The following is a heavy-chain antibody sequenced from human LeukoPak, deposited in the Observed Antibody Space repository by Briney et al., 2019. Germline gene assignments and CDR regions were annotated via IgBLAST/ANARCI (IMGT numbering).Heavy chain of an antibody. J-gene: IGHJ6*03. CDR1: GYTFTSYA. V-gene: IGHV7-4-1*02. D-gene: IGHD3-10*01. Sequence: ASVKVSCKASGYTFTSYAMNWVRQAPGQGLEWMGWINTNTGNPTYAQGFTGRFVFSLDTSVSTAYLQISSLKAEDTAVYYCARVSGSYLYYYYYMDVWGKGTTVTVSS. CDR3: ARVSGSYLYYYYYMDV. CDR2: INTNTGNP.